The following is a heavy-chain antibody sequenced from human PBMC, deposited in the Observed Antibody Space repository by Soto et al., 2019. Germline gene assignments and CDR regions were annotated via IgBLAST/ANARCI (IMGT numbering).Heavy chain of an antibody. CDR1: GFTFSGST. J-gene: IGHJ4*02. D-gene: IGHD6-19*01. V-gene: IGHV3-73*02. CDR3: TRQHLDVPVASAIDY. CDR2: IPSKTNTYAT. Sequence: EVQLVDSGGGLVQPGGSLKLSCAASGFTFSGSTIHWVRQTSGKGLEWVGRIPSKTNTYATAYATSVKGRFTISRDDPKNTAYLQMDSLKTEDTAVYYCTRQHLDVPVASAIDYWGQGTLVTVSS.